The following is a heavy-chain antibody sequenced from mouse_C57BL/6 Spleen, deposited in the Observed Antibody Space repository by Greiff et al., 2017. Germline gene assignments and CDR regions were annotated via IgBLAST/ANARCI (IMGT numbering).Heavy chain of an antibody. CDR2: IWSDGST. CDR3: ARHSYSQGYFDV. J-gene: IGHJ1*03. CDR1: GFSLTSYG. D-gene: IGHD1-2*01. Sequence: VKLEESGPGLVAPSQSLSITCTVSGFSLTSYGVHWVRQPPGKGLEWLVVIWSDGSTTYNSALKSRLSISKDNSKSQVFLKMNSLQTDDTAMYYCARHSYSQGYFDVWGTGTTVTVSS. V-gene: IGHV2-6-1*01.